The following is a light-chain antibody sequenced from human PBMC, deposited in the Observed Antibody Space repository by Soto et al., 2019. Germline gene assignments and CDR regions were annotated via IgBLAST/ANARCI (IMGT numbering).Light chain of an antibody. CDR1: SSDVGGYNY. J-gene: IGLJ3*02. CDR2: EVS. Sequence: QSVLTQPPSASGSPGQSVTISCSGTSSDVGGYNYVSWYQQHPGKAPKLIIYEVSKRPSGVPDRFSGSKSGNTASLTVSGLQAEDEADYYCYSFAYSKDFGVFGGGTKLTVL. CDR3: YSFAYSKDFGV. V-gene: IGLV2-8*01.